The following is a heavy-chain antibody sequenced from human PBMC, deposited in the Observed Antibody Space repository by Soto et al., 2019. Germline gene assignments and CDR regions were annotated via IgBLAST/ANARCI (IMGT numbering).Heavy chain of an antibody. D-gene: IGHD6-19*01. CDR3: AKERSSGWSFDY. CDR2: ISAYIVNT. V-gene: IGHV1-18*01. CDR1: GYTFTSYG. J-gene: IGHJ4*02. Sequence: ASVKVSCKASGYTFTSYGISWVRQAPGQGLEWMGRISAYIVNTNYAQKLQGRVTMTTDTSTSTAYMELRSLRAEDTAVFYCAKERSSGWSFDYWGQGTLVTVSS.